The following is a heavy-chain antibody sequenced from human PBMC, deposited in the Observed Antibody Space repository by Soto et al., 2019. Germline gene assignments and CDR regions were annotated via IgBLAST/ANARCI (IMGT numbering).Heavy chain of an antibody. D-gene: IGHD1-26*01. V-gene: IGHV1-46*03. Sequence: QVQLVQSGAEVKKPGASVKISCKAFGYSFISHYMHWVRQAPGQGLEWMGTSHPAGINTAYAQKFPGRATMTTDPSTSTVYMELTSLTSEDTAVYYCARVTSGKDLVWWFDPWGQGTLVTVSS. J-gene: IGHJ5*02. CDR3: ARVTSGKDLVWWFDP. CDR1: GYSFISHY. CDR2: SHPAGINT.